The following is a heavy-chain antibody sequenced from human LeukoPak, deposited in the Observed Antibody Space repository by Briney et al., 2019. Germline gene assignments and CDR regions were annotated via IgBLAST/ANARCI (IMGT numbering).Heavy chain of an antibody. D-gene: IGHD6-13*01. CDR1: GGSFSGYY. J-gene: IGHJ1*01. CDR3: ARHRTGYSSSWPSGYFQH. V-gene: IGHV4-34*01. Sequence: SETLSLTCAVYGGSFSGYYWSWIRQPPGKGLEWIGEINHSGRTNYNPSLKSRVTISVDTSKNQFSLKLSSVTAADTAVYYCARHRTGYSSSWPSGYFQHWGQGTLVTVSS. CDR2: INHSGRT.